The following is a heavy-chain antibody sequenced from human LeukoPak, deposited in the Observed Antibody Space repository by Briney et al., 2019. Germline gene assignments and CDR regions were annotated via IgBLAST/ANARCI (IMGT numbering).Heavy chain of an antibody. D-gene: IGHD1-26*01. V-gene: IGHV3-30*18. CDR2: ISYDGRDI. CDR3: AKDSKTYSGSYGVDY. Sequence: GRSLRLSCAASGFSLTTFDIHWVRQAPGKGLEWVSLISYDGRDIYYLDSVEGRFTISRDNSKNTVYLQMNSLRAEDTAVYYCAKDSKTYSGSYGVDYWGQGTLVTVSS. CDR1: GFSLTTFD. J-gene: IGHJ4*02.